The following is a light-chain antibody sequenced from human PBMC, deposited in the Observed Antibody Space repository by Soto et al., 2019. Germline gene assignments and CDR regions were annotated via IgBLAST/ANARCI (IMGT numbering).Light chain of an antibody. CDR1: SSNIGAGYD. CDR2: GNS. CDR3: QSYDSSLSAL. Sequence: QSVLTQPPSVSGAPGQRVTISCTGRSSNIGAGYDVHWYQQLPGTAPKLLIYGNSNRPSGVPDRFSGSKSGTSASLAITGLQAEDEADYYCQSYDSSLSALFGTGTKLTVL. V-gene: IGLV1-40*01. J-gene: IGLJ1*01.